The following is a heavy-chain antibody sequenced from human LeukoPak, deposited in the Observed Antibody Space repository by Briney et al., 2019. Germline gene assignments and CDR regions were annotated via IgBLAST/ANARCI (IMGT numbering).Heavy chain of an antibody. CDR2: IYSGGSI. J-gene: IGHJ4*02. CDR3: ARDLGDY. Sequence: GGSLRLSCAASGFTFSNYAMSWVRQAPGKGLEWVSVIYSGGSIYYADSVKGRFTISRDNSKNTVYLQMNSLRAEDTAVYYCARDLGDYWGQGTLVTVSS. CDR1: GFTFSNYA. V-gene: IGHV3-66*01. D-gene: IGHD1-26*01.